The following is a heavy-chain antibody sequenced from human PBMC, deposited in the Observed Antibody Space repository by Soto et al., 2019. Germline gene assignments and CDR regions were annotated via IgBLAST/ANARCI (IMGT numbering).Heavy chain of an antibody. D-gene: IGHD1-7*01. CDR3: ARSRRPITGTSSNYYFDY. J-gene: IGHJ4*02. Sequence: GGSLRLSCAASGFTFSSYAMHWVRQAPGKGLEWVAVISYDGSNKYYADSVKGRFTISRDNSKNTLYLQMNSLRAEDTAVYYWARSRRPITGTSSNYYFDYWGQGTLVTVSS. CDR2: ISYDGSNK. CDR1: GFTFSSYA. V-gene: IGHV3-30-3*01.